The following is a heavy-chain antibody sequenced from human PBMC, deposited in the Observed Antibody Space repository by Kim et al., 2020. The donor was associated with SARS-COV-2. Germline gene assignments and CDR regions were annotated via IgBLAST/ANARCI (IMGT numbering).Heavy chain of an antibody. Sequence: GGSLRLSCAASGFTFSSYAMSWVRQAPGKGLEWVSAISGSGGSTYYADSVKGRFTISRDNSKNTLYLQMNSLRAEDTAVYYCAGGPWGGHYYYYGMDVWGQGTTVTVSS. J-gene: IGHJ6*02. CDR2: ISGSGGST. D-gene: IGHD3-16*01. CDR1: GFTFSSYA. V-gene: IGHV3-23*01. CDR3: AGGPWGGHYYYYGMDV.